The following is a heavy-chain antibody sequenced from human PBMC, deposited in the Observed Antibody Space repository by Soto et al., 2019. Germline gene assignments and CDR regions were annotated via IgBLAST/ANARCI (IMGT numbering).Heavy chain of an antibody. Sequence: GGSLRLSCAASGFTFSSYAMSWVRQAPGRGLEWVSAISGSGGSTYYADSVKGRFTISRDNSKNTLYLQMNSLRAEDTAVYYCAKTPDSSGYYYFDYWGQGTLVTVS. CDR3: AKTPDSSGYYYFDY. CDR2: ISGSGGST. D-gene: IGHD3-22*01. V-gene: IGHV3-23*01. J-gene: IGHJ4*02. CDR1: GFTFSSYA.